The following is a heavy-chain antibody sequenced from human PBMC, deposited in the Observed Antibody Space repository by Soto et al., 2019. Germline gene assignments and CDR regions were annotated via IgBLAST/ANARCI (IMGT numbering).Heavy chain of an antibody. Sequence: QVQLVQSGAEVKKPGASVKVSCKASGYTFTGYAMHWVRQAPGQSLEWMGWIHGGNGNTKYSQNFQGRVTITSDTAASTAYMELSSVRPEDTAVYDSARVSGSYYWDDWGQGTL. CDR3: ARVSGSYYWDD. CDR1: GYTFTGYA. J-gene: IGHJ4*02. V-gene: IGHV1-3*01. D-gene: IGHD3-22*01. CDR2: IHGGNGNT.